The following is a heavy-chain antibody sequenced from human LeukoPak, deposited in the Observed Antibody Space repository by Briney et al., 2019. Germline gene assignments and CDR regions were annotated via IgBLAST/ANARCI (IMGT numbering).Heavy chain of an antibody. J-gene: IGHJ6*03. V-gene: IGHV3-30*02. D-gene: IGHD3-3*01. Sequence: GGSLRLSCAASGFTFSSYGMHWVRQAPGTGLEWVAFIRYDGSNKYYADSVKGRFTISRDNSKNTLYLQMNSLRAEDTAVHYCAKDHKTVLRFLEWPHYMDVWGKGTTVTVSS. CDR3: AKDHKTVLRFLEWPHYMDV. CDR1: GFTFSSYG. CDR2: IRYDGSNK.